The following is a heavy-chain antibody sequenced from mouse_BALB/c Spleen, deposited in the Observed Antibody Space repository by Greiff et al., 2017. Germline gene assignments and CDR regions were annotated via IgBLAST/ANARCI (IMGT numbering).Heavy chain of an antibody. CDR3: ARTLLYDDDGYAMDY. D-gene: IGHD2-4*01. Sequence: VNVVESGAELMKPGASVKISCKATGYTFSSYWIEWVKQRPGHGLEWIGEILPGSGSTNYNEKFKGKATFTADTSSNTAYMQLSSLTSEDSAVYYCARTLLYDDDGYAMDYWGQGTSVTVSS. CDR2: ILPGSGST. V-gene: IGHV1-9*01. CDR1: GYTFSSYW. J-gene: IGHJ4*01.